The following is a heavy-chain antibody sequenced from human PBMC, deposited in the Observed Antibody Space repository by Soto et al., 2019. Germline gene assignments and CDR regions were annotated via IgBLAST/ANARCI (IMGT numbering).Heavy chain of an antibody. CDR1: GFTFSSYC. V-gene: IGHV3-33*01. Sequence: GGSLRLSCAASGFTFSSYCMHWVRQAPGKGLEWVAVIWYDGSNKYYADSVKGRFTISRDNSKNTLYLQMNSLRAEDTAVYYCARDLRYDFWSGYYYYYGMDVWGQGTTVTSP. CDR2: IWYDGSNK. J-gene: IGHJ6*02. D-gene: IGHD3-3*01. CDR3: ARDLRYDFWSGYYYYYGMDV.